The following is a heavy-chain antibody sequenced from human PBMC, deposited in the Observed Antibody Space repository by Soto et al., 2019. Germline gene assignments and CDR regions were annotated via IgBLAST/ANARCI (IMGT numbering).Heavy chain of an antibody. CDR3: ARYNSGHSDY. V-gene: IGHV3-33*01. CDR1: GFTFRSYG. CDR2: IWFDGSQT. D-gene: IGHD1-1*01. J-gene: IGHJ4*02. Sequence: VQSGGGVVQSGRSLRLSCIASGFTFRSYGMHWVRQAPGKGLEWVAVIWFDGSQTYYADSVKGRFTIFRDNSNSALLLQMDSLRAEDTAIYYCARYNSGHSDYWGQGTLVTVSS.